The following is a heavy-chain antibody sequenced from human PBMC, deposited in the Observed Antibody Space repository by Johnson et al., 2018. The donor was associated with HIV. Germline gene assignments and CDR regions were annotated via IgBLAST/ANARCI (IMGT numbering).Heavy chain of an antibody. CDR3: ARDSYDYVWGSYRHDAFDI. V-gene: IGHV3-30*14. Sequence: QVQLVESGGGVVQPGRSLRLSCAASGFTFSSYAMHWVRQAPGKGLEWVAVISYDGSNKYYADSVKGRFTISRDNSKNTLYLQMNSLRAEDTAVYYCARDSYDYVWGSYRHDAFDIWGQGTMVTVSS. CDR1: GFTFSSYA. D-gene: IGHD3-16*02. J-gene: IGHJ3*02. CDR2: ISYDGSNK.